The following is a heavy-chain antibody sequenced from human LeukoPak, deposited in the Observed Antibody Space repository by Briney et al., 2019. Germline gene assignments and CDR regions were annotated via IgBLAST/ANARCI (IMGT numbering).Heavy chain of an antibody. D-gene: IGHD2-2*01. CDR2: IRSKANSYAT. J-gene: IGHJ4*02. V-gene: IGHV3-73*01. Sequence: GGSLKLSCAASGFTFSGSAMHWVRQASGKGLEWVGRIRSKANSYATAYAASVKGRFTISRDDSKNTAYLQMNSLKTEDTAVYYCTRHPDIVAVPAAALDYWGQGTLVTVSS. CDR3: TRHPDIVAVPAAALDY. CDR1: GFTFSGSA.